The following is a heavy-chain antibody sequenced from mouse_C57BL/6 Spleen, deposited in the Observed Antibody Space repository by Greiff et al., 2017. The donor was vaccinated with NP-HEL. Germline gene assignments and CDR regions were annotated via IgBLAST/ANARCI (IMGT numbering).Heavy chain of an antibody. CDR3: ARKGSSGTDYAMDY. J-gene: IGHJ4*01. CDR2: IDPSDSYT. D-gene: IGHD3-2*02. CDR1: GYTFTSYW. V-gene: IGHV1-69*01. Sequence: VQLQQPGAELVMPGASVKLSCKASGYTFTSYWMHWVKQRPGQGLAWIGEIDPSDSYTNYNQKFKGKSTLTVDKSSSTAYMQLSSLTAEDSAVYYCARKGSSGTDYAMDYWGQGTSVTVSS.